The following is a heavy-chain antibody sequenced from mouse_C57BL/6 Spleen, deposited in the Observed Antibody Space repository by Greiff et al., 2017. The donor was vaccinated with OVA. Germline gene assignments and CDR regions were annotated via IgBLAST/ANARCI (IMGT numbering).Heavy chain of an antibody. CDR1: GYAFSSYW. CDR3: AMGRITTVVSWYFDV. CDR2: IYPGDGDN. V-gene: IGHV1-80*01. J-gene: IGHJ1*03. Sequence: QVQLKQSGAELVKPGASVKISCKASGYAFSSYWMNWVKQRPGKGLAWIGQIYPGDGDNNYNGKFKGKATLTAEKSSSTAYIHLISLTSDDSAVYFCAMGRITTVVSWYFDVWGTGTTVTVSS. D-gene: IGHD1-1*01.